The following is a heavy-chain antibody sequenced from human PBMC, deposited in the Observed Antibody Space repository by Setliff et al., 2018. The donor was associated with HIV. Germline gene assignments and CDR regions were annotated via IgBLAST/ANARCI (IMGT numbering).Heavy chain of an antibody. V-gene: IGHV4-4*07. D-gene: IGHD3-10*01. CDR2: MYSSGST. CDR3: ARDFRPDTTLWFGETQHWFDP. CDR1: GGSISSYY. Sequence: SETLSLTCSVSGGSISSYYWSWIRQPAGKGLEWIGRMYSSGSTNYNPSLKSRVTMSVDTSKNQFSLNLSSVTAADTAVYYCARDFRPDTTLWFGETQHWFDPWGQGTLVTAPQ. J-gene: IGHJ5*02.